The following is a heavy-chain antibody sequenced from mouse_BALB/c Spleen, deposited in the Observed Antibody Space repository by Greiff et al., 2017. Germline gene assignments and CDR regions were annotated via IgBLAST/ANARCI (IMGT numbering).Heavy chain of an antibody. D-gene: IGHD2-10*02. J-gene: IGHJ4*01. Sequence: QVHVKQSGPELVRPGVSVKISCKGSGYTFTDYAMHWVKQSHAKSLEWIGVISTYYGNTNYNQKFKGKATMTVDKSSSTAYMELARLTSEDSAIYYCARKYGNYGDYYAMDYWGQGTSVTVSS. V-gene: IGHV1-67*01. CDR3: ARKYGNYGDYYAMDY. CDR2: ISTYYGNT. CDR1: GYTFTDYA.